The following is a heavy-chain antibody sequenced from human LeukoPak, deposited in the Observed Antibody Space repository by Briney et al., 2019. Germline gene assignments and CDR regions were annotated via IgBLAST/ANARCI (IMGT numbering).Heavy chain of an antibody. CDR2: IKQDGSEK. CDR1: GFTFSSYW. V-gene: IGHV3-7*03. J-gene: IGHJ6*03. CDR3: AKDPNFYYCMDV. Sequence: PGGSLRLSCADSGFTFSSYWMSWVRQAPGKGLEWVANIKQDGSEKYYVDSVKGRFTISRDNAKKSLYLQMNSLRAEDTAVYYCAKDPNFYYCMDVWGKGTTVTISS.